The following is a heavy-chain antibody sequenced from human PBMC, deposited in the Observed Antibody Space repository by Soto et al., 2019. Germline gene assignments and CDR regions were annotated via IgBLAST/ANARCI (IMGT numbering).Heavy chain of an antibody. D-gene: IGHD3-10*01. Sequence: EVQLVESGGGLVKPGGSLRLSCAASGFTFTNAWMNWVRQAPGKGLEWVGCIKSKTDGGTTDYAAPVKGRFTISRDDSKHPMYLQMNSLKPEDPAVYYCTAAMADWGQGTLVTVSS. J-gene: IGHJ4*02. V-gene: IGHV3-15*07. CDR2: IKSKTDGGTT. CDR3: TAAMAD. CDR1: GFTFTNAW.